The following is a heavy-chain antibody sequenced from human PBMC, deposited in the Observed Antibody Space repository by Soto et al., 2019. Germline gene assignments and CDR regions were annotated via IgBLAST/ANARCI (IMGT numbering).Heavy chain of an antibody. CDR3: ARIGRLRWGDY. V-gene: IGHV3-48*01. CDR2: ISSSSSTI. CDR1: GFTFSSYS. Sequence: EVQLVESGGGLVQPGGSLRLSCAASGFTFSSYSMNWVCQAPGKGLEWVSYISSSSSTIYYADSVKGRFTISRDNAKNSLYLQMNSLRAEDTAVYYCARIGRLRWGDYWGQGTLVTVSS. J-gene: IGHJ4*02. D-gene: IGHD4-17*01.